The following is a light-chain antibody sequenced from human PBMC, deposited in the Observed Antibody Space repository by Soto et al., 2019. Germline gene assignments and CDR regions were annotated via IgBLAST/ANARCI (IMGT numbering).Light chain of an antibody. CDR3: QQYGSSGT. V-gene: IGKV3-20*01. CDR1: QSVSNNY. CDR2: VAS. Sequence: EIVLAQSPGTLSLSPGERATLSCRASQSVSNNYLAWYQQKPGQAPRLLIYVASNRATGIPDRFSGSGSGTDFTLTISRLEPEDFAVYYCQQYGSSGTLGQGTKVDIK. J-gene: IGKJ1*01.